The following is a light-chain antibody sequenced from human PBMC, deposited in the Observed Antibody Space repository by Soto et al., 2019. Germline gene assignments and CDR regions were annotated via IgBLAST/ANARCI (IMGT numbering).Light chain of an antibody. CDR1: SSDVGGYNY. CDR2: DVS. V-gene: IGLV2-14*01. CDR3: SSYTSGSPLV. J-gene: IGLJ2*01. Sequence: QSVLTQPASVSGSPGQSITISCTGTSSDVGGYNYVSWYQQHPGKAPKLIIYDVSNRPSGVSNRFSASKSGNTAYLTISGRQAEDAADYYCSSYTSGSPLVFGGGTKLTVL.